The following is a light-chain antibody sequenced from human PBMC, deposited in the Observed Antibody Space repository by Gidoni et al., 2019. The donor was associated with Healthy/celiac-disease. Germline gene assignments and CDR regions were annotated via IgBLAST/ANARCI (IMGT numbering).Light chain of an antibody. CDR1: QSVSSY. V-gene: IGKV3-11*01. J-gene: IGKJ1*01. CDR2: DAY. CDR3: QQRSNWPPWT. Sequence: DIVLTQSPATLSLSPGERATLSCRASQSVSSYFAWFQQQPGQAPRLRIYDAYNLATGIPARFSCSGSGTDFTLTISSLEPEDFAVYYCQQRSNWPPWTFGQGTKVEIK.